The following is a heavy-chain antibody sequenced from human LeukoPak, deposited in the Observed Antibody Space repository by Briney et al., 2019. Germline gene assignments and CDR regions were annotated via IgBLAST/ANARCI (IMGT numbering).Heavy chain of an antibody. J-gene: IGHJ3*02. V-gene: IGHV4-61*08. CDR2: IYYSGST. Sequence: NASGTLSLTCAVSGGSISSGGYSWSWIRQPPGKGLEWIGYIYYSGSTNYNPSLKSRVTISVDTSKNQFSLKLSSVTAADTAVYFCARGPYSYDSSGAFDIWGQGTMVTVSS. CDR1: GGSISSGGYS. D-gene: IGHD3-22*01. CDR3: ARGPYSYDSSGAFDI.